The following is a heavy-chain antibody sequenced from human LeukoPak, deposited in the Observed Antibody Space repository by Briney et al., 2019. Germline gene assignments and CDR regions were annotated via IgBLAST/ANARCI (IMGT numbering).Heavy chain of an antibody. V-gene: IGHV1-58*01. CDR2: IIVGTGQT. CDR3: ARQGSVTYYYMDV. D-gene: IGHD4-11*01. CDR1: GFTFSTSA. J-gene: IGHJ6*03. Sequence: SVKVSCKASGFTFSTSAVQWVRQARGQRLEWIGWIIVGTGQTNYAQSLQGRITVTRDMSTSTAYMELSSLRSEDTAVYYCARQGSVTYYYMDVWGKGTTVTVSS.